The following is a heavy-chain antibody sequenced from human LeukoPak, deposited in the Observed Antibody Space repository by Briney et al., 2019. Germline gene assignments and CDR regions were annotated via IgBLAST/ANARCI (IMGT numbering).Heavy chain of an antibody. CDR2: IKQDGSEK. Sequence: GGALTLSCAASRIILSSYWMSWVRQAPGKGLEWVANIKQDGSEKWYVDSVKGRFTISRDNAKNSLYLQMNSLRAEDTAVYYCAELGITMIGGVWGKGTTVTISS. CDR3: AELGITMIGGV. J-gene: IGHJ6*04. CDR1: RIILSSYW. D-gene: IGHD3-10*02. V-gene: IGHV3-7*01.